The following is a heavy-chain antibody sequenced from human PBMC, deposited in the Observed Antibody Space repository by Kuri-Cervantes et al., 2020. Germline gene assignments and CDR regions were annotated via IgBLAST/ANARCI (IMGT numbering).Heavy chain of an antibody. V-gene: IGHV3-30-3*01. CDR3: ALVRVAGSDY. J-gene: IGHJ4*02. CDR1: GFTFSSYA. D-gene: IGHD6-19*01. Sequence: GESLKISCAASGFTFSSYAMHWVRQAPGKGLEWVAVISYDGSNKYYADSVKGRFTISRDNSKNTLYLQMNSLRAEDTAVYYCALVRVAGSDYWGQGTLVTVSS. CDR2: ISYDGSNK.